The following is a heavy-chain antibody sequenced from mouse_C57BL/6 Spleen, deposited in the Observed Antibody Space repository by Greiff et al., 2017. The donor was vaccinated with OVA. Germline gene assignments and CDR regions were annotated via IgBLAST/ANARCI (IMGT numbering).Heavy chain of an antibody. D-gene: IGHD1-1*01. V-gene: IGHV14-2*01. CDR1: GFNIKDYY. CDR3: ASSFTTVVARGYY. J-gene: IGHJ4*01. Sequence: VHVKQSGAELVKPGASVKLSCTASGFNIKDYYMHWVKQRTEQGLEWIGRIDPEDGETKYAPKFQGKATITADTSSNTAYLQLSSLTSEDTAVYYCASSFTTVVARGYYWGQGTSVTVSS. CDR2: IDPEDGET.